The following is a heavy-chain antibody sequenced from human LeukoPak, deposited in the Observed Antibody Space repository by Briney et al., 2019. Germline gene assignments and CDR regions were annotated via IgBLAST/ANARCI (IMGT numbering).Heavy chain of an antibody. J-gene: IGHJ4*02. CDR2: IYYSGST. D-gene: IGHD5-18*01. CDR1: GGSISSYY. V-gene: IGHV4-59*01. Sequence: SETLSLTCTVSGGSISSYYWSWIRQPPGKGLEWIGYIYYSGSTNYNPSLKSRVTISVDTSKNQFSLKLSSVTAADTAVYYCARWGEYSYGLDYWGQGTLVTVSS. CDR3: ARWGEYSYGLDY.